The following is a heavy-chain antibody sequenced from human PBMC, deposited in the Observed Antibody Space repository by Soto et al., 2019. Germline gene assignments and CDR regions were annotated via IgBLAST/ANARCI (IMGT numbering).Heavy chain of an antibody. CDR3: ASRGLWSAFDI. Sequence: SETLSLTCTVYGGSLSSSSYYLVWIRQPPGKGLEWIGSIYYSGSTYYNPSLKSRVTISVDTSKNQFSLKLSSVTAADTAVYYCASRGLWSAFDIWCQGTMDIVSS. V-gene: IGHV4-39*01. D-gene: IGHD3-3*01. CDR2: IYYSGST. J-gene: IGHJ3*02. CDR1: GGSLSSSSYY.